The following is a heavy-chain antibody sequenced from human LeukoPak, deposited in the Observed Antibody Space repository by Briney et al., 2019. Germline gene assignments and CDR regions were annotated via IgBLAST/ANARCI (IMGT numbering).Heavy chain of an antibody. Sequence: ASVKVSCKASGYTFTGYYMHWVRQAPGQGLEWMRWINPNSGGTNYAQKFQGRVTMTRDTSISTAYMELSRLRSDDTAVYYCARQRMVRQAFDIWGQGTMVTVSS. CDR3: ARQRMVRQAFDI. V-gene: IGHV1-2*02. D-gene: IGHD3-10*01. CDR1: GYTFTGYY. CDR2: INPNSGGT. J-gene: IGHJ3*02.